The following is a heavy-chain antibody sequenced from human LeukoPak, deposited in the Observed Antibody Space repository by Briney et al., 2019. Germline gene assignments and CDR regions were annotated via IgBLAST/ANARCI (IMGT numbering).Heavy chain of an antibody. J-gene: IGHJ5*02. CDR2: IYYSGST. Sequence: SQTLSLTCTVSGGSISSGDYYWSWIRQPPGKGLEWIGYIYYSGSTYYNPSLKSRVTISVDTSKNQFSLQLSSVTAADTAVYYCARAPETYCSSTSCYRGYNWFDPWGQGTLVTVSS. CDR3: ARAPETYCSSTSCYRGYNWFDP. CDR1: GGSISSGDYY. D-gene: IGHD2-2*02. V-gene: IGHV4-30-4*08.